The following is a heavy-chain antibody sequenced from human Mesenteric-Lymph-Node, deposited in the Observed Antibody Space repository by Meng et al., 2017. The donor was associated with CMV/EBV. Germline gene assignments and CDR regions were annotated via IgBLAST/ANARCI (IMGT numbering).Heavy chain of an antibody. Sequence: CAVAGESLTTGGFTWTWIRQPPGEGLEWIGDIWHSGRTYYNPSLSSRLTMSLDRSNNQFSLRLTSVTAADTAMYFCARVVPHWYTFDQWGQGTLVTVSS. D-gene: IGHD1-14*01. V-gene: IGHV4-30-2*01. CDR2: IWHSGRT. J-gene: IGHJ4*02. CDR3: ARVVPHWYTFDQ. CDR1: GESLTTGGFT.